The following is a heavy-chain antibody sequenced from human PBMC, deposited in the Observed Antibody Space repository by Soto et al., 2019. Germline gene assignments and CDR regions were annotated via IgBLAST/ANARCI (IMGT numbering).Heavy chain of an antibody. CDR3: ARDWGGLGY. J-gene: IGHJ4*02. CDR2: IIKDGSER. D-gene: IGHD3-10*01. V-gene: IGHV3-7*03. CDR1: GFTFSSYG. Sequence: GGSLRLSCAASGFTFSSYGMHWVRQAPGKGLEWVANIIKDGSERSYVDSVKGRFIISRDNAKNSLYLEMNSLRVEDTAVYYCARDWGGLGYWGQGTLVTVSS.